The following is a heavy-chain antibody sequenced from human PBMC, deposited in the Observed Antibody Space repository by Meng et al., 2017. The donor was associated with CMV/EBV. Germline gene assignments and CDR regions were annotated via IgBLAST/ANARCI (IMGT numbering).Heavy chain of an antibody. CDR2: ISYDGSNK. J-gene: IGHJ4*02. Sequence: VRLGGSWGGVVQPGRSVRLACAASGFTFSSYAMHWVRQAPGKGLEWVAVISYDGSNKYYADSVKGRFTISRDNSKNTLYLQMNSLRAEDTAVYYCARGDYFDYWGQGTLVTVSS. CDR1: GFTFSSYA. V-gene: IGHV3-30-3*01. CDR3: ARGDYFDY.